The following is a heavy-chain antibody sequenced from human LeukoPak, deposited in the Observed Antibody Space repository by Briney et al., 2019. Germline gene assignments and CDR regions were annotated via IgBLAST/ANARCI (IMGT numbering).Heavy chain of an antibody. CDR3: AILGYSSSVFDC. J-gene: IGHJ4*02. CDR2: ISKDGTNK. Sequence: GGSLRLSCAASGFTCSNYAIHWVRQAPGKGLEWAALISKDGTNKYYPDSVKGRFTISRDNSKNTLYLQMNSLRAEDTAVYYCAILGYSSSVFDCWGQGTLVTVSS. D-gene: IGHD6-13*01. CDR1: GFTCSNYA. V-gene: IGHV3-30-3*02.